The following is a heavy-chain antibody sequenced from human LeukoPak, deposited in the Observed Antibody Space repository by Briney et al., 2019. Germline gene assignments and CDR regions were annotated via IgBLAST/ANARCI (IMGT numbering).Heavy chain of an antibody. CDR2: IYSRGRT. Sequence: PSETLSLTCTVWGGSISGYYWSWLRQPPGKGLEGSGYIYSRGRTNYNPSLKSRVTISVDTSKNQLSLKMSSVTAADTGLYCGARLDRLGATVDYWGQGTRVTVSS. V-gene: IGHV4-4*09. D-gene: IGHD1-26*01. CDR3: ARLDRLGATVDY. J-gene: IGHJ4*02. CDR1: GGSISGYY.